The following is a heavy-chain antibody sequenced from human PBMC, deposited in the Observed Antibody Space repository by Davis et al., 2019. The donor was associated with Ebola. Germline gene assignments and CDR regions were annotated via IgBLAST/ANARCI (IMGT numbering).Heavy chain of an antibody. Sequence: GESLKISCQGSGYTFAHHWIGWVRQMPGKGPELMGIIYPGDSDTKYSPSFQGHVTISADKSINTAYLQWTTLKASDTAIYYCARHVMSRGYFDFWGRGTLVTVSS. CDR3: ARHVMSRGYFDF. CDR2: IYPGDSDT. V-gene: IGHV5-51*01. J-gene: IGHJ4*02. CDR1: GYTFAHHW. D-gene: IGHD2-21*01.